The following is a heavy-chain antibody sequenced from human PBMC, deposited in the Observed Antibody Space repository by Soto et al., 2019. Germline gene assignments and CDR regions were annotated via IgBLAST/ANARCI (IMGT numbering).Heavy chain of an antibody. CDR1: GGSFSGYY. J-gene: IGHJ4*02. V-gene: IGHV4-34*01. D-gene: IGHD1-26*01. CDR2: INHSGST. CDR3: ARNRYSGSYYYY. Sequence: SETLSLTCAVYGGSFSGYYWSWIRQPPGKGLEWIGEINHSGSTNYNPSLKSRVTISVDTSKNQFSLKLSSVTAADTAVYYCARNRYSGSYYYYWGQGTLVTVSS.